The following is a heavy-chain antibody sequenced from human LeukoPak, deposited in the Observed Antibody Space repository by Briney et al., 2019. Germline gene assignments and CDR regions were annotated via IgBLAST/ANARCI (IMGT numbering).Heavy chain of an antibody. CDR2: IRSDGSIK. J-gene: IGHJ4*02. D-gene: IGHD5-24*01. Sequence: PGGSLRLSCAASGFTFFTYGMHWVRQAPGKGLEWVAFIRSDGSIKYFADSVEGRFIISRDNSYNTLHLQMNSLRAEDTAVYYCARDEEMATTTGYFDYWGQGTLVTVSS. CDR3: ARDEEMATTTGYFDY. V-gene: IGHV3-30*02. CDR1: GFTFFTYG.